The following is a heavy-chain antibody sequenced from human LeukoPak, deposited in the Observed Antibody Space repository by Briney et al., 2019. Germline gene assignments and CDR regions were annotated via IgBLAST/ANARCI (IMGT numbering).Heavy chain of an antibody. D-gene: IGHD3-3*01. Sequence: GGSLRLSCAASGFTFSSYWMHWVRQAPGKGLVWVSRINSDGSSTSYADSVKGRFTISRDNAKNTLYLQMNSLRAEDTAVYYCAGDYRGDFCTYWGQGTLVTVSS. CDR3: AGDYRGDFCTY. CDR2: INSDGSST. V-gene: IGHV3-74*01. CDR1: GFTFSSYW. J-gene: IGHJ4*02.